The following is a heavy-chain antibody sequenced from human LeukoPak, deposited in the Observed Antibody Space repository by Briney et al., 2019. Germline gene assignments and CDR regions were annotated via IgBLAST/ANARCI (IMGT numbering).Heavy chain of an antibody. V-gene: IGHV4-39*01. D-gene: IGHD4-11*01. CDR1: GGSISSSSNC. CDR2: IHYSGST. CDR3: ARQGSNWYFEYFQH. Sequence: SETLSLTWTVSGGSISSSSNCWGWIRQPPGKRLEWIGSIHYSGSTYYSPSLKSRVTISVDMSKNQFSLELTSVTAADPAVYYCARQGSNWYFEYFQHWGQGTLVTVS. J-gene: IGHJ1*01.